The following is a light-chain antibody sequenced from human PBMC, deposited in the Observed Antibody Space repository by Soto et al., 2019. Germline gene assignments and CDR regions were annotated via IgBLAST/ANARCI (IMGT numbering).Light chain of an antibody. J-gene: IGLJ1*01. CDR2: DVN. V-gene: IGLV2-11*01. CDR3: CSYGGSFYV. CDR1: SSDVGGYNY. Sequence: QSVLPQPHSVSGSPGQSVAISCSGNSSDVGGYNYVSWYQQHPGKAPKLIIFDVNKRPSGVPDRFSGSKSGSTASLTISGLQAEDEADYYCCSYGGSFYVVGTGTKVTVL.